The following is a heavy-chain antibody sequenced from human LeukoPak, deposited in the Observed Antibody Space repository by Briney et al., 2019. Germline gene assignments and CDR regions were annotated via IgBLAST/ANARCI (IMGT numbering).Heavy chain of an antibody. CDR2: IYHSGST. V-gene: IGHV4-38-2*01. CDR1: GYSISSGYY. CDR3: AWRGDYGGPSGAFDI. Sequence: PSETLSLTCAVSGYSISSGYYWGWIRQPPGKGLEWIGSIYHSGSTYYNPSLKSRVTISVDTSKNQFSLKLSSVTAADTAVYYCAWRGDYGGPSGAFDIWGQGTMVTVSS. D-gene: IGHD4-23*01. J-gene: IGHJ3*02.